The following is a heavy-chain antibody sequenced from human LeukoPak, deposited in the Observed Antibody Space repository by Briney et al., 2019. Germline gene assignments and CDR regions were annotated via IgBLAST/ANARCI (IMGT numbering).Heavy chain of an antibody. D-gene: IGHD2-8*01. CDR2: VYYSGST. V-gene: IGHV4-39*01. Sequence: SETLSLTCTVSSGSIGSSSNYWGWIRQAPGKGLEWIGNVYYSGSTFYNPSLKSRVTISVDTSKNQFSLKLRSVTAADTAIYYCARASFNVVFGNWFDPWDQGTLVTVSS. CDR1: SGSIGSSSNY. CDR3: ARASFNVVFGNWFDP. J-gene: IGHJ5*02.